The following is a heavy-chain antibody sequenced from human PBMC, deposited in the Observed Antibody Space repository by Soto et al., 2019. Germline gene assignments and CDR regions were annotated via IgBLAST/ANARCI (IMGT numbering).Heavy chain of an antibody. Sequence: QVQLMQSGAEVKKPGSSVKVSCEASGGSFSTYGVNWVRLAPGQGLEWLGGIIPMFGTTNYAQKFQGRVTITADESTNTVYMELNYLRSEDTAMYYCARELDPYYGGNSLSLDYWGQGTLVTVSS. J-gene: IGHJ4*02. CDR1: GGSFSTYG. D-gene: IGHD4-17*01. CDR2: IIPMFGTT. V-gene: IGHV1-69*13. CDR3: ARELDPYYGGNSLSLDY.